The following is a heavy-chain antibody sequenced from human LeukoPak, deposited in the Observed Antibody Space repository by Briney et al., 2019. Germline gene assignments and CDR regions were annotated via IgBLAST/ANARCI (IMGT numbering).Heavy chain of an antibody. CDR1: GGSIGTYY. Sequence: SETLSLTCSVSGGSIGTYYWSWIRQPPGKGLEWIGYIYYSGSTDYNPSLKSRVTISVDTSKNQFSLRLSSVTAADTAVYYCARHVGPYSQAGYWGQGTLVTVSS. CDR3: ARHVGPYSQAGY. D-gene: IGHD2-15*01. V-gene: IGHV4-59*08. CDR2: IYYSGST. J-gene: IGHJ4*02.